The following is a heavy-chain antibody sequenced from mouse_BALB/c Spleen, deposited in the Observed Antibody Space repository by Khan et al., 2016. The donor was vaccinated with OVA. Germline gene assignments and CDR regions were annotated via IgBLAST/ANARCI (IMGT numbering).Heavy chain of an antibody. D-gene: IGHD2-14*01. J-gene: IGHJ4*01. CDR2: IWGGGGT. CDR1: GFSLSRYN. Sequence: VQLLETGPGLVAPSQSLSITCTVSGFSLSRYNIHWVRQPPGKGLEWLGMIWGGGGTDYNSTLKSRLRISKDNSKSQVFLKMNSLQTDDSAMYYWARAYYRCDGYYGMDYWGQGTSVTVSS. V-gene: IGHV2-6-4*01. CDR3: ARAYYRCDGYYGMDY.